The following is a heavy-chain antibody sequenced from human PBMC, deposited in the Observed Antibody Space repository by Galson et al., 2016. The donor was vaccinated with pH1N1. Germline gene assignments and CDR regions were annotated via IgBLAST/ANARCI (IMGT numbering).Heavy chain of an antibody. CDR1: GYKFVSSW. V-gene: IGHV5-51*03. Sequence: QSGAEVKKPGESLKISCKASGYKFVSSWIGWVRQMPGKGLEWMGIIHPDDSNVIYSPSFQGLVTMSADKSTRTAFLHWTTLKASDSAVYYCARLRAISPYYFDVTGKSLDFWGQGTLVTVSS. CDR3: ARLRAISPYYFDVTGKSLDF. CDR2: IHPDDSNV. D-gene: IGHD3-22*01. J-gene: IGHJ4*02.